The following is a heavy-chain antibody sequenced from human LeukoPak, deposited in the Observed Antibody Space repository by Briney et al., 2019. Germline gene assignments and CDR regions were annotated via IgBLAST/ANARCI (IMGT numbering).Heavy chain of an antibody. CDR1: GFTFSSYA. D-gene: IGHD3-10*01. Sequence: GGSLRLSCAASGFTFSSYAMHWVRQAPGKGLEWVAVISYDGSNKYYADSVKGRFTISRDNSKNTLYLQMNSLRAEDTAVYYCAKVKLGAFDVWGQGTMVTVSS. V-gene: IGHV3-30*01. CDR3: AKVKLGAFDV. CDR2: ISYDGSNK. J-gene: IGHJ3*01.